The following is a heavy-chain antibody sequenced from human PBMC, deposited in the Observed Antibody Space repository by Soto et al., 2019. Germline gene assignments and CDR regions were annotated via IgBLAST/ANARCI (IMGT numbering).Heavy chain of an antibody. CDR3: ARQRLWGTSGYYYFEN. D-gene: IGHD3-22*01. Sequence: PGESLKISCKGSGHIFSNYWIGWVRQMPGKGLEWMGIIYPGDSDTRYSPSFQGQVTITVDKSINTAYLQWNRLKASDTAIYYCARQRLWGTSGYYYFENWGQGTLVTVPQ. J-gene: IGHJ4*02. CDR1: GHIFSNYW. CDR2: IYPGDSDT. V-gene: IGHV5-51*01.